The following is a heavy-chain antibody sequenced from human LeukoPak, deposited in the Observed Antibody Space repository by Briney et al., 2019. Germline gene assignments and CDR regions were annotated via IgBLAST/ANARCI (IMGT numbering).Heavy chain of an antibody. CDR3: AMDYYDSNGYSRGWDY. J-gene: IGHJ4*02. CDR2: SSTHGSDE. CDR1: GFNFNTFN. Sequence: PGGSLRLSCAASGFNFNTFNMHWVRQAPGKGLEWVAVSSTHGSDEYYADSVKGRFTVFSDNSKKTVYLQMDSLRAEDTAVYHCAMDYYDSNGYSRGWDYWGQGTLVTVSS. D-gene: IGHD3-22*01. V-gene: IGHV3-30-3*01.